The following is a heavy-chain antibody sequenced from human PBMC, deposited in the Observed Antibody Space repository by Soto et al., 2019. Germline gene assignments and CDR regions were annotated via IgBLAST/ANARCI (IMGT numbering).Heavy chain of an antibody. CDR3: ARDRPVDYGDKHDYYGMDV. D-gene: IGHD4-17*01. CDR2: IWYDGSNK. Sequence: GGSLRLSCAASGFTFRSYGMHWVRQAPGEGLEWVALIWYDGSNKYYADSVKGRFTISRDNSKKTLNLQMNSLRAEDTAVYYCARDRPVDYGDKHDYYGMDVWGQGTTVTVSS. J-gene: IGHJ6*02. CDR1: GFTFRSYG. V-gene: IGHV3-33*01.